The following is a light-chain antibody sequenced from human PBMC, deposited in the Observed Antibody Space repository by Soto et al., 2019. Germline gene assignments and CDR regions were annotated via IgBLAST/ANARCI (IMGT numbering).Light chain of an antibody. CDR2: GAS. CDR3: QQYGNTHLT. Sequence: EIVLTQSPGTLSLSPGEGATLSCNTSQTITNNYLAWYQHKPGQAPRLLIYGASIRATGIPDRFSGSGSGTDFTLTVSRLEPEDFAVYYCQQYGNTHLTFGGGTKADIK. J-gene: IGKJ4*01. CDR1: QTITNNY. V-gene: IGKV3-20*01.